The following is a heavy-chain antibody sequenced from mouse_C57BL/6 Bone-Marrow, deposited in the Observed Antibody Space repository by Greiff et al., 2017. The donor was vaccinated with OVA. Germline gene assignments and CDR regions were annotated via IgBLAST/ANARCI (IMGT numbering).Heavy chain of an antibody. CDR1: GYSFTGYY. CDR3: ASPGSSSYYFDD. J-gene: IGHJ2*01. D-gene: IGHD1-1*01. V-gene: IGHV1-42*01. CDR2: INPSTGGT. Sequence: VQLKESGPELVKPGASVKISCKASGYSFTGYYMNWVKQSPEKSLEWIGEINPSTGGTTYNQKFKAKATLTVDKSSSTAYMQLKSLTSEDSAVYYCASPGSSSYYFDDWGQGTTLTVSS.